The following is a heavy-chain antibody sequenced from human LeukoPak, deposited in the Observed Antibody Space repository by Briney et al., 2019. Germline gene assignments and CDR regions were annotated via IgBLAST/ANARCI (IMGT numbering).Heavy chain of an antibody. Sequence: PGGSLRLSCAASGFTFSIYAMHWVRQAPGKGLEWVAVISYDGSDKYYADSVKGRFTISRDNSKNTLFLQMNSLRVEDTAVYYCAKFAVYVDTSMATAYYFDYWGQGTLVTVSS. D-gene: IGHD5-18*01. CDR3: AKFAVYVDTSMATAYYFDY. CDR2: ISYDGSDK. J-gene: IGHJ4*02. CDR1: GFTFSIYA. V-gene: IGHV3-30*04.